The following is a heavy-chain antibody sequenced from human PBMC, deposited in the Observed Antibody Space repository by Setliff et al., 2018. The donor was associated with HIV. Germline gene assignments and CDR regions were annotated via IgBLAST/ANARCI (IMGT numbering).Heavy chain of an antibody. CDR1: GGSISTDY. Sequence: SETLSLTCTVSGGSISTDYWAWVRQSAGKRLEWIGRIQTSEGTKYNPSLNSRVTVSIDTPKNQFSLDLTSVTAADTAVYYCARGGYGSGNAYYFADWGQGTLVTVSS. D-gene: IGHD3-10*01. V-gene: IGHV4-4*07. CDR3: ARGGYGSGNAYYFAD. J-gene: IGHJ4*02. CDR2: IQTSEGT.